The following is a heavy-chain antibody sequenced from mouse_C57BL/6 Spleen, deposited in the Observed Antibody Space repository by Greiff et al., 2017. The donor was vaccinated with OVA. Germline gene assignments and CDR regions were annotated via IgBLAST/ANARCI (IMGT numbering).Heavy chain of an antibody. V-gene: IGHV1-20*01. D-gene: IGHD2-3*01. CDR2: INPYNGDT. J-gene: IGHJ2*01. Sequence: EVKLQQSGPELVKPGDSVKISCKASGYSFTGYFMNWVMQSHGKSLEWIGRINPYNGDTFYNQKFKGKATLTVDKSSSTAHMELRSLTSEDSAVYYCARGDRDYDYFDYWGQGTTLTVSS. CDR1: GYSFTGYF. CDR3: ARGDRDYDYFDY.